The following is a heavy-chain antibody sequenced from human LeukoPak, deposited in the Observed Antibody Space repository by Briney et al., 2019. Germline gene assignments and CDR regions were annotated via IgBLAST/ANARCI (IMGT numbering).Heavy chain of an antibody. CDR1: GGTFSSYA. V-gene: IGHV1-69*05. CDR3: ARELVKLGYCSSTSCYKGSWFDP. D-gene: IGHD2-2*02. CDR2: IIPIFGTA. J-gene: IGHJ5*02. Sequence: GSSVKVSCKASGGTFSSYAISWVPQAPGQGLEWMGGIIPIFGTANYAQKFQGRVTITTDESTSTAYMELSSLRSEDTAVYYCARELVKLGYCSSTSCYKGSWFDPWGQGTLVTVSS.